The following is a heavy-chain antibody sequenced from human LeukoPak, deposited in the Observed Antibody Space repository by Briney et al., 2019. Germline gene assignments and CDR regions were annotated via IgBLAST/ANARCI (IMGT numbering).Heavy chain of an antibody. Sequence: GGSLRLSCAASGFTFSSYAMSWVRQAPGKGLEWVSRINTDGSSTTYADSVKGRFTISRDNAKNTLYLQMNSLKNEDTAVYYCTKDRVWNSFDSWGQGTLVTVSS. D-gene: IGHD1-1*01. CDR1: GFTFSSYA. CDR2: INTDGSST. J-gene: IGHJ4*02. V-gene: IGHV3-74*01. CDR3: TKDRVWNSFDS.